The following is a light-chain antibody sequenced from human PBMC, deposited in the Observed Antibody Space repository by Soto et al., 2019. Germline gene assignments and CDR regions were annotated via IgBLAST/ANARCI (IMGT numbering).Light chain of an antibody. CDR3: QQADTFPLT. Sequence: DIQMTQSPSSVSASVGDRVTITCRASQDINRWLAWYQQKPGRAPKFLIYSGSTLQGGVPSRFSGSGSGTDFTLTISSLQPEDFATYFCQQADTFPLTFGGGTKVEI. V-gene: IGKV1-12*01. CDR1: QDINRW. J-gene: IGKJ4*01. CDR2: SGS.